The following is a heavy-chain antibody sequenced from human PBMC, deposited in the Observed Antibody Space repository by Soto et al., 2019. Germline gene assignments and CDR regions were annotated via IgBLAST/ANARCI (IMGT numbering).Heavy chain of an antibody. J-gene: IGHJ3*02. D-gene: IGHD3-10*01. CDR1: GYTFTGYY. CDR3: ASGLLWFGAYAFDI. V-gene: IGHV1-2*04. Sequence: ASVKVSCKASGYTFTGYYMHWVRQAPGQGLEWMGWINPNSGGTNYAQKFQGWVTMTRDTSISTAYMELSRLRSDDTAVYYCASGLLWFGAYAFDIWGQGTRVTVSS. CDR2: INPNSGGT.